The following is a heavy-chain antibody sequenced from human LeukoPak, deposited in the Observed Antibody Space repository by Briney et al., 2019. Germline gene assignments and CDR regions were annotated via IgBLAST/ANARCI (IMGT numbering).Heavy chain of an antibody. J-gene: IGHJ4*02. CDR1: GGSISSSSYY. V-gene: IGHV4-39*07. CDR3: ARQPKGYSSGKSHFDY. CDR2: IYYSGST. Sequence: SETLSLTCTVSGGSISSSSYYWGWIRQPPGKGLEWIGSIYYSGSTYYNPSLKSRVTISVDTSKNQFSLKLSSVTAADTAVYYCARQPKGYSSGKSHFDYWGQGTLVTVSS. D-gene: IGHD6-19*01.